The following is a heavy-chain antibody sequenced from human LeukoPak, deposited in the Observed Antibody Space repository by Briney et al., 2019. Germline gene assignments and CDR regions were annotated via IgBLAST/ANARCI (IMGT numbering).Heavy chain of an antibody. CDR1: GYTFTGYY. V-gene: IGHV1-2*02. J-gene: IGHJ4*02. CDR2: INPNSGGT. Sequence: ASVKLSCKASGYTFTGYYMHWVRQAPGQGLGWMGWINPNSGGTNYAQKFQGRVTMTRDTSISTAYMELSRLRSDDTAVYYCARDSSPYCTNGVCFYSFDYWGKGTLVTVSS. D-gene: IGHD2-8*01. CDR3: ARDSSPYCTNGVCFYSFDY.